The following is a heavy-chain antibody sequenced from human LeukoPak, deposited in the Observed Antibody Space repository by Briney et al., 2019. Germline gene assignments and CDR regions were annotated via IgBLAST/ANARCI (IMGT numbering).Heavy chain of an antibody. V-gene: IGHV4-34*01. CDR1: GGSFSGYY. J-gene: IGHJ4*02. D-gene: IGHD3-10*01. CDR2: INHSGST. Sequence: PSETLSLTCAVYGGSFSGYYWSWIRQPPGKGLEWIGEINHSGSTNYNPSLKSRVTISVDTSKNQFSLKLSSVTAADTAVYYCARALYYGSGSYLFDYWGQGTLVTVSS. CDR3: ARALYYGSGSYLFDY.